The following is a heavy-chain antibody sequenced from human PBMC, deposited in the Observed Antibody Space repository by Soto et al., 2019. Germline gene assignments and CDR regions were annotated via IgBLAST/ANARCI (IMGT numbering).Heavy chain of an antibody. CDR3: ARGLTIFGVVYD. CDR2: INHSGST. CDR1: GGSFSGYY. J-gene: IGHJ4*02. D-gene: IGHD3-3*01. Sequence: SETLSLTCAVYGGSFSGYYWSWIRQPPGKGLEWIGEINHSGSTNYNPSLKSRVTISVDTSKNRFSLKLSSVTAADTAVYYCARGLTIFGVVYDWGQGTLVTVSS. V-gene: IGHV4-34*01.